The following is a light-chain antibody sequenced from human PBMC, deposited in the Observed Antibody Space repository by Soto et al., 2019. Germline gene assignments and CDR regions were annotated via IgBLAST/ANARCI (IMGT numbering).Light chain of an antibody. CDR1: QSVSSS. V-gene: IGKV3-11*01. CDR3: QQRSDWVT. J-gene: IGKJ4*01. CDR2: DAS. Sequence: EIVLTQSPATLSLSPGEGATLSCRAGQSVSSSVAWYQQKPGQPPRLLIYDASNSATGIPVRFSGSGSGTDFTRTISSLEPEDFAVYYCQQRSDWVTFGGGTKVEL.